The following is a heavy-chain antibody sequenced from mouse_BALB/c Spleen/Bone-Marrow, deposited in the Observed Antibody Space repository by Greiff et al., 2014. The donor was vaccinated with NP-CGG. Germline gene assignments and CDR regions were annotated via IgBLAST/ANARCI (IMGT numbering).Heavy chain of an antibody. J-gene: IGHJ2*01. CDR3: TRGRVRDFDY. CDR1: GYTFTSYY. D-gene: IGHD2-14*01. Sequence: QVQLQQPGAELVKPGASVKLSCKASGYTFTSYYMYWVKQRPGQGLEWIGEINPSNGGTNFNEKFKSKATLTVDKSSSTAYMQLSSLTSEDSAVCYCTRGRVRDFDYWGQGTTLTVSS. V-gene: IGHV1S81*02. CDR2: INPSNGGT.